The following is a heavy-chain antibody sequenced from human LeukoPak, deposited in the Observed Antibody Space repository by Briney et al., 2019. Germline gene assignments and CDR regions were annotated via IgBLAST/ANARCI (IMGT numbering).Heavy chain of an antibody. CDR2: FNPGDSDS. D-gene: IGHD2-8*01. J-gene: IGHJ4*02. V-gene: IGHV5-51*01. Sequence: GESLKISCKGAGYTFTNYWIGWVRQMPGKGLEWMGIFNPGDSDSRYSPSFQGQVTISADKSINTAYLQWSSLKASDTAMYYCARQGAGVSLDYWSQGTLVTVSS. CDR3: ARQGAGVSLDY. CDR1: GYTFTNYW.